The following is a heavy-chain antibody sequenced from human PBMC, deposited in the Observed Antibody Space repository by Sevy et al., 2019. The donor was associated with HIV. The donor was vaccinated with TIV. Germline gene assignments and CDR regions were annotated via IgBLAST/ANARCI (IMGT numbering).Heavy chain of an antibody. V-gene: IGHV3-23*01. J-gene: IGHJ5*02. CDR2: ISGSGGST. Sequence: EGSLRLSCAASGFTFSSNAMSWVRQAPGKELEWVSAISGSGGSTYYADSVKGRFTISRDNSKNTLYLQMNSLRAEDTAVYYCAKYISSGWTGYWFDPWGQGTLVTVSS. CDR3: AKYISSGWTGYWFDP. CDR1: GFTFSSNA. D-gene: IGHD6-19*01.